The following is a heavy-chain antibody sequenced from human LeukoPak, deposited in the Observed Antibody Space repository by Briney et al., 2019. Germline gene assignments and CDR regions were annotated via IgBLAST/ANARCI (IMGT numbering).Heavy chain of an antibody. D-gene: IGHD2-2*01. CDR3: ARALSIVVVPAATIPYYYGMDV. V-gene: IGHV4-59*01. CDR1: GGSISSYY. Sequence: XETLSLTCTVSGGSISSYYWSWIRQPPGKGLECIGYIYYSGSTNYNPSLKSRVTISVDTSKNQFSLKLSSVTAADTAVYYCARALSIVVVPAATIPYYYGMDVWGQGTTVTVSS. CDR2: IYYSGST. J-gene: IGHJ6*02.